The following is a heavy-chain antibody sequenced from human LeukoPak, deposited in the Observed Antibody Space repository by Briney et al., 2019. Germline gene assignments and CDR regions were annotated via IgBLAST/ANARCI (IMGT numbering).Heavy chain of an antibody. Sequence: GWSLRLSCAASGFTFSSYAMHWVRQAPGKGLERVAVISYDGSNKYYADSVKGRFTISRDNSKNTLYLQMNSLRAEDTAVYYCARDRGDAVVVPAATYFDYWGQGTLVTVSS. CDR3: ARDRGDAVVVPAATYFDY. J-gene: IGHJ4*02. CDR1: GFTFSSYA. V-gene: IGHV3-30*04. CDR2: ISYDGSNK. D-gene: IGHD2-2*01.